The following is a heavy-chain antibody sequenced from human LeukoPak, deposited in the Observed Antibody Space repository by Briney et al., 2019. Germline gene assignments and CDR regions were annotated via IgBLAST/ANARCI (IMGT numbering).Heavy chain of an antibody. CDR1: GFTFSTYA. V-gene: IGHV3-23*01. D-gene: IGHD6-13*01. J-gene: IGHJ4*02. CDR2: ISDNGGTT. CDR3: AKPPPDSSSWLFDY. Sequence: GGSLRLSCAASGFTFSTYAMSWVRQAPGKGLEWVSTISDNGGTTYYADSVKGRFTISRDNSKNTLYLQMNSLRVEDTAVYYCAKPPPDSSSWLFDYWGQGTLVTVSS.